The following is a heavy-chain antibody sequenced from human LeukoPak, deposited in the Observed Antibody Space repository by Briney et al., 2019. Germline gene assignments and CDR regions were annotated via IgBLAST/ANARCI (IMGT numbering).Heavy chain of an antibody. V-gene: IGHV3-23*01. CDR1: GFTFTNYE. CDR3: AKDLLPVAGTLEIDY. D-gene: IGHD6-19*01. Sequence: GGSLRLSCAASGFTFTNYEMSWVRQASGKGLEWLSSISGSGDSVFYADSVKGRFTISRDNSLNTLYLQMNSLRAEDTAVYYCAKDLLPVAGTLEIDYWGQGTLVTVSS. J-gene: IGHJ4*02. CDR2: ISGSGDSV.